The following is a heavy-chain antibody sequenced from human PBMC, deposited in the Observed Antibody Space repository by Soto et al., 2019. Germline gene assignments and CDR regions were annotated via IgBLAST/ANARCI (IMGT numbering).Heavy chain of an antibody. V-gene: IGHV3-13*01. CDR1: GFTFSSYD. CDR2: IGTAGDT. D-gene: IGHD3-3*01. Sequence: EVQLVESGGGLVQPWGSLRLSCAASGFTFSSYDMYWVRQRKGKGLEWVSAIGTAGDTYYPGSVKGRFTISRENAKNSLYLQMNSLRAGDTAVYYCARGDFRSGYYSHYYGLDVWGQGTTVTVSS. J-gene: IGHJ6*02. CDR3: ARGDFRSGYYSHYYGLDV.